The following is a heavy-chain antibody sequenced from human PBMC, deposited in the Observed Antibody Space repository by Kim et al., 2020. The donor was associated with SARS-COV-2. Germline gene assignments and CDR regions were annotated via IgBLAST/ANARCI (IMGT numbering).Heavy chain of an antibody. D-gene: IGHD2-8*01. CDR3: ARVMADRMLDY. Sequence: GGSLRLSCAASGFTFSDYTMNWVRQAPGKGLEWVSSISGRATTIYYADSVKGRFTISRDNAKNSLHLQMNSLRVADTAVYYCARVMADRMLDYWGQGTLV. CDR2: ISGRATTI. V-gene: IGHV3-21*01. CDR1: GFTFSDYT. J-gene: IGHJ4*02.